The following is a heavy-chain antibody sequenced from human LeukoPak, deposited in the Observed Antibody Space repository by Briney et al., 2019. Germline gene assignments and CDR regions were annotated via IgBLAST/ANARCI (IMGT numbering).Heavy chain of an antibody. J-gene: IGHJ2*01. V-gene: IGHV3-30*03. CDR3: ARERMGTGNWYLDL. CDR2: ISYDGSNK. D-gene: IGHD1-1*01. Sequence: GGSLRLSCTASGFTFSSYGMHWVRQAPGKGLEWVAVISYDGSNKYYADSVKGRFTISRDNAKNTLYLEMNSLRAEDTAVYYCARERMGTGNWYLDLWGRGTLVTVSS. CDR1: GFTFSSYG.